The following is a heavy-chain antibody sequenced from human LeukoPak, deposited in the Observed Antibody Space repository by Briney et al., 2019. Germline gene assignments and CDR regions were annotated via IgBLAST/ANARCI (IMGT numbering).Heavy chain of an antibody. CDR3: AKGNRITGTTQ. CDR2: ISSSSSYI. Sequence: PGGSLRLSCAASGFKFSNFAMNWVRQAPGKGLEWVSSISSSSSYIYYADSVKGRFTISRDNAKNSLYLQVNSLRAEDTAVYYCAKGNRITGTTQWGQGTLVTVSS. J-gene: IGHJ4*02. CDR1: GFKFSNFA. V-gene: IGHV3-21*01. D-gene: IGHD1-20*01.